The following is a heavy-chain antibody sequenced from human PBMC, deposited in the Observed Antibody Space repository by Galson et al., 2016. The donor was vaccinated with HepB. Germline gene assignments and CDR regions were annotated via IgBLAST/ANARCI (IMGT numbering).Heavy chain of an antibody. Sequence: ETLSLTCNVSGGSISSYFWSWIRQSPGKGLEWIGYVYKSGNTNYSPPLKSRVTVSVDTSKNHFSLKLLSVTAADTAVYYCARGVTGTPYFDFWGQGALVTVSS. CDR2: VYKSGNT. D-gene: IGHD2-21*02. CDR1: GGSISSYF. CDR3: ARGVTGTPYFDF. V-gene: IGHV4-59*01. J-gene: IGHJ4*02.